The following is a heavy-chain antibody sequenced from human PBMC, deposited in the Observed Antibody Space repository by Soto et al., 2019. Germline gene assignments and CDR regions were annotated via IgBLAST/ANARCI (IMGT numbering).Heavy chain of an antibody. D-gene: IGHD4-17*01. J-gene: IGHJ4*02. Sequence: QVQLQASGPGLVKPSEILSLSCTVSGVSISNFYWSWIRQPAGKGLEWIGRIYTSGSTNYNPSLKSRVTMSVDTSMNQFSLKVNSVTAADTAVYYCARAPSDYGDYDYWGQGTLVTGSS. CDR3: ARAPSDYGDYDY. CDR2: IYTSGST. V-gene: IGHV4-4*07. CDR1: GVSISNFY.